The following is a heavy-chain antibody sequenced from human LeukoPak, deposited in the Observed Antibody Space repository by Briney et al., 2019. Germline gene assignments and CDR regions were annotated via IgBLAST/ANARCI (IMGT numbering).Heavy chain of an antibody. J-gene: IGHJ5*02. D-gene: IGHD2-15*01. CDR2: IYYSGST. Sequence: SETLSLTCTVSGGSISSYYWSWIRQPPGKGLEWIGYIYYSGSTNYNPSLKSRVTISVDTSKNQFSLKLSSVTAADTAVYYWARPLFVISGVPWFAPGGQGTLVPVS. CDR1: GGSISSYY. V-gene: IGHV4-59*08. CDR3: ARPLFVISGVPWFAP.